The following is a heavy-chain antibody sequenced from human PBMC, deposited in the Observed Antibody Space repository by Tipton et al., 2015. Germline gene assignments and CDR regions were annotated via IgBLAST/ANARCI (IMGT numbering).Heavy chain of an antibody. CDR3: ARDGTAHVVSGMDV. J-gene: IGHJ6*02. CDR1: GFIFSTYD. D-gene: IGHD2-21*01. Sequence: SLRLSCAASGFIFSTYDMHWVRQAPGKGLEWVSYISSYSGTTIYYADSVKGRFTISRDNAKNSLYLQMNSLRAEDTAVYYCARDGTAHVVSGMDVWGQGTSVTVSS. V-gene: IGHV3-48*03. CDR2: ISSYSGTTI.